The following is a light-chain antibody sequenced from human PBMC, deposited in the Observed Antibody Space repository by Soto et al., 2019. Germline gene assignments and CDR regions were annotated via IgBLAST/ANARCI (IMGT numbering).Light chain of an antibody. CDR2: DAS. V-gene: IGKV1-5*01. Sequence: DIQMTQSPSALSASVGDRVTITCRASQSIFRRLAWYQQKAGKAPNLLIFDASNLASGVPSRFSGSGDGTEFTLTISSLQPGDSATYYCQQYQGFSPDTFGQGTKLEIK. CDR1: QSIFRR. CDR3: QQYQGFSPDT. J-gene: IGKJ2*01.